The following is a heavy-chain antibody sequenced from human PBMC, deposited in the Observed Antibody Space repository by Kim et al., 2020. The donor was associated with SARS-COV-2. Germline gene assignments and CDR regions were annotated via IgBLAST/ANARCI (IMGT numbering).Heavy chain of an antibody. D-gene: IGHD3-10*01. CDR1: EFTFSTYG. CDR2: IWFDGSNK. J-gene: IGHJ4*02. CDR3: ARDRGKGRYIDY. Sequence: GGSLRLSCAASEFTFSTYGMHWVRQAPGKGLEWVALIWFDGSNKYYADSVKGRFTISRDNSKNTLYLQMNSLTAEDTAVYYCARDRGKGRYIDYWGQGTL. V-gene: IGHV3-33*01.